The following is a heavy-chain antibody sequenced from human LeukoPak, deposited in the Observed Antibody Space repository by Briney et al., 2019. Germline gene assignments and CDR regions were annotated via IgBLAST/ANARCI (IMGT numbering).Heavy chain of an antibody. CDR2: IYYSGST. Sequence: SETLSLTCTVSGGSISSYYWSWIRQPPGKGLEWIGYIYYSGSTNYNPSLKSRVTISVDTSKNQFSLKLSSVTAADTAVYYCARDSYLDAFDIWGQGTMDTVSS. CDR3: ARDSYLDAFDI. J-gene: IGHJ3*02. CDR1: GGSISSYY. D-gene: IGHD2-2*01. V-gene: IGHV4-59*08.